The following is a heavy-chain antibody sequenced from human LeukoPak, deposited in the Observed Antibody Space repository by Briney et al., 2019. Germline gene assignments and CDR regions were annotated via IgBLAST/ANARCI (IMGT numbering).Heavy chain of an antibody. CDR3: ARAATYYDFWSGYFSAYMDV. J-gene: IGHJ6*03. CDR1: GGSISSYY. Sequence: PSETLSLTCTVSGGSISSYYWSWIRQPPGKGLEWIGYIYYSGSTNYNPSLKSRVTISVDKSKNQFSLKLSSVTAADTAVYYCARAATYYDFWSGYFSAYMDVWGKGTTVTVSS. CDR2: IYYSGST. D-gene: IGHD3-3*01. V-gene: IGHV4-59*12.